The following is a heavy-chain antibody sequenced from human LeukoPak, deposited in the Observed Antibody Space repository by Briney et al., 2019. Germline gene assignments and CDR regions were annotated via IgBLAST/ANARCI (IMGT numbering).Heavy chain of an antibody. Sequence: SETLSLTCTVSGGSISSSSYYWGWIRQPPGKGLEWLGSIYYSGSTYYNPSLKSRVTISVDTSNNHLSLSLNSVTAADTAVYYCAASLWFGIYPDYWGQGSLVTVSS. V-gene: IGHV4-39*07. CDR1: GGSISSSSYY. D-gene: IGHD3-10*01. J-gene: IGHJ4*02. CDR3: AASLWFGIYPDY. CDR2: IYYSGST.